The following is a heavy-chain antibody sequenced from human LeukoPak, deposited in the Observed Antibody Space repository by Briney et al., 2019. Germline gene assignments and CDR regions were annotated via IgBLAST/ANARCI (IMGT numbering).Heavy chain of an antibody. Sequence: GASVKVSCKASGGTFSSYAISWVRQAPGQGLEWMGGIIPIFGTANYAQKFQGRVTITADKSTSTAYMELSSLRSEDTAVYYCARVTDRDGYNYYWFDPWGQGTLVTVSS. J-gene: IGHJ5*02. CDR3: ARVTDRDGYNYYWFDP. CDR1: GGTFSSYA. CDR2: IIPIFGTA. V-gene: IGHV1-69*06. D-gene: IGHD5-24*01.